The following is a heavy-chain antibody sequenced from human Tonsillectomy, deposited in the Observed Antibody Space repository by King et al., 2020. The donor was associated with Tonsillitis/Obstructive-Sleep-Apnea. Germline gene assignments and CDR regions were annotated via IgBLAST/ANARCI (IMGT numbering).Heavy chain of an antibody. CDR1: GFTFSSYA. V-gene: IGHV3-30*01. J-gene: IGHJ4*02. CDR3: ARDAYCSGGSCYSGDFDY. Sequence: VQLVESGGGVVQPGRSLRLSCAASGFTFSSYAMHWVRQAPGKGLEWVAVISYDGSNKYYADSVKGRFTISRDNSKNTRYLQMNSLRAEDTAVYYCARDAYCSGGSCYSGDFDYWGQGTLVTVSS. D-gene: IGHD2-15*01. CDR2: ISYDGSNK.